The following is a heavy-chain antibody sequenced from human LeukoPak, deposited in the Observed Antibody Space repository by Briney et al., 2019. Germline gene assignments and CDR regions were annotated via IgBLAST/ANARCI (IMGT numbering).Heavy chain of an antibody. D-gene: IGHD3-3*01. CDR2: INHSGST. J-gene: IGHJ6*03. Sequence: ASETLSLTCAVYGGSFSGYYWSWIRQPPGKGLEWIGEINHSGSTNYNPPLKSRVTISVDTSKNQFSLKLSSVTAADTAVYYCARGHITIFGVVIKEGMDVWGKGTTVTVSS. CDR1: GGSFSGYY. CDR3: ARGHITIFGVVIKEGMDV. V-gene: IGHV4-34*01.